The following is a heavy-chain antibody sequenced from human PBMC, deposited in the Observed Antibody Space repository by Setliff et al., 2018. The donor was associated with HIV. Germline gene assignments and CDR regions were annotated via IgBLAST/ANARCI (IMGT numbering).Heavy chain of an antibody. CDR2: INWDGTIT. CDR1: GFVFEDYA. Sequence: PGGSLRLSCVASGFVFEDYAIHWVRQAPGEGLEWVALINWDGTITYYSDSVKGRFTVSRDNSKNSLYMQLNSLRPEDTALYYCAKAMGSSWWEALHYWGQGTLVTVSS. V-gene: IGHV3-43D*04. CDR3: AKAMGSSWWEALHY. D-gene: IGHD6-13*01. J-gene: IGHJ4*02.